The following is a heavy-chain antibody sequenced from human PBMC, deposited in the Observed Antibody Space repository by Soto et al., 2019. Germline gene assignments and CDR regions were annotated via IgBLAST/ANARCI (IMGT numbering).Heavy chain of an antibody. CDR1: GFTFSSYS. D-gene: IGHD5-12*01. CDR2: ISSSSSYI. J-gene: IGHJ6*03. Sequence: EVQLVESGGGLVKPGGSLRLSCAASGFTFSSYSMNWVRQAPGKGLEWVSSISSSSSYIYYADSVKGRFTISRDNAKNSLYLQMNSLRAEDTAVYYCARSGYSGYDLTYYYYYYKDVWGKGTTVTVSS. CDR3: ARSGYSGYDLTYYYYYYKDV. V-gene: IGHV3-21*01.